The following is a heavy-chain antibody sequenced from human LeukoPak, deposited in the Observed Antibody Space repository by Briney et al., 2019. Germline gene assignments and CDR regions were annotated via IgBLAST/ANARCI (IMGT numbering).Heavy chain of an antibody. J-gene: IGHJ5*02. D-gene: IGHD2-2*03. CDR3: ARAPGYCSGTSCYFRFDP. V-gene: IGHV4-39*07. Sequence: SETLSLTCTVSGASISSTAHYWAWIRQSPGKGLEWIASIYHSGSSYYNPSRKSRVTISLDTSKRHFSLNLSSVTASDTANYYCARAPGYCSGTSCYFRFDPWGQGTLVTVSS. CDR1: GASISSTAHY. CDR2: IYHSGSS.